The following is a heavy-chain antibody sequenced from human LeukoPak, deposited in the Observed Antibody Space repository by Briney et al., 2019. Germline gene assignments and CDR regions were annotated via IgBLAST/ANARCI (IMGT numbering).Heavy chain of an antibody. Sequence: GGSLRLSCAASGFTFSSYSMNWVRQAPGKGLEWVSSISSSSSYIYYADSVKGRFTISRDNAKNSLYLQMNSLRAEDTAVYYCARDPTYYLRYGYFDSWGQGTLVTVSS. D-gene: IGHD1-26*01. CDR1: GFTFSSYS. CDR3: ARDPTYYLRYGYFDS. CDR2: ISSSSSYI. V-gene: IGHV3-21*01. J-gene: IGHJ4*02.